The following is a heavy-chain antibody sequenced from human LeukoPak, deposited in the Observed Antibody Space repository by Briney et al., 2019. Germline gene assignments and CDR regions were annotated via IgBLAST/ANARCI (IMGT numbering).Heavy chain of an antibody. V-gene: IGHV3-21*01. D-gene: IGHD3-22*01. Sequence: GGSLRLSCAASGFTFSSYDMHWVRQAPGKGLEWVSSISSSSSYIYYADSVKGRFTISRDNAKNSLYLQMNSLRAEDTAVYYCARDFNYYDSRAADYWGQGTLVTVSS. CDR1: GFTFSSYD. CDR3: ARDFNYYDSRAADY. J-gene: IGHJ4*02. CDR2: ISSSSSYI.